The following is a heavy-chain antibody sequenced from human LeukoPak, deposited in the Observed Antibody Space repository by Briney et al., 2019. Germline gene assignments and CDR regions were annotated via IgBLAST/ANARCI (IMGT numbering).Heavy chain of an antibody. CDR3: ARVLSGYDQGYYFDY. D-gene: IGHD5-12*01. CDR1: GGSISSSGYY. CDR2: IYYSGST. Sequence: PSETLSLTCTVSGGSISSSGYYWGWIRQPPGKGLEWIGYIYYSGSTYYNPSLKSRVTISVDTSKNQFSLKLSSVTAADTAVYYCARVLSGYDQGYYFDYWGQGTLVTVSS. V-gene: IGHV4-31*03. J-gene: IGHJ4*02.